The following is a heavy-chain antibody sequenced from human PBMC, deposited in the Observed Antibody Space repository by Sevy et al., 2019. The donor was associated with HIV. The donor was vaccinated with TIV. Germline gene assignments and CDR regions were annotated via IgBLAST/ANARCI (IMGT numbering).Heavy chain of an antibody. J-gene: IGHJ4*02. Sequence: GGSLRLSCSASGFTLRTYGMQWVRQAPGKGLEWVAFIRYDGNNKYYTDSVKGRFTISRDNSKNTLYLHMNSLRAEDTAVYDCANGDYYFDYWGQGTLVTVSS. D-gene: IGHD2-21*02. CDR3: ANGDYYFDY. V-gene: IGHV3-30*02. CDR2: IRYDGNNK. CDR1: GFTLRTYG.